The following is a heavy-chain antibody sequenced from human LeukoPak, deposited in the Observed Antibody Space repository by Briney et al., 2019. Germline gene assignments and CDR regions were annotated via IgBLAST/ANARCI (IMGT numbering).Heavy chain of an antibody. D-gene: IGHD4-23*01. Sequence: SETLSLTCTVSGYSISSGYYWGWIRQPPGKGLEWIGSIYYSGSTYYNPSLKSRVTISVDTSKNQFSLKLSSVTAADTAVYYCARDRWSDVFDIWGQGTMVTVSS. CDR1: GYSISSGYY. V-gene: IGHV4-38-2*02. CDR2: IYYSGST. CDR3: ARDRWSDVFDI. J-gene: IGHJ3*02.